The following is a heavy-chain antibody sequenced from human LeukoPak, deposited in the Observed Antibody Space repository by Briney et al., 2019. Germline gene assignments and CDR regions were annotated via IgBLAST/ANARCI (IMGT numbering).Heavy chain of an antibody. V-gene: IGHV3-48*03. Sequence: GGSLRLSCAASAFTSTTSELNWVRQAPGKGLEWISYISHTGSLIYYADSVKGRFTISRDNAKNFLYLQMNSLRVEDTGIYYCSSYCSEGTCYGYFHHWGQGTLVSVSS. CDR2: ISHTGSLI. J-gene: IGHJ1*01. CDR3: SSYCSEGTCYGYFHH. D-gene: IGHD2-15*01. CDR1: AFTSTTSE.